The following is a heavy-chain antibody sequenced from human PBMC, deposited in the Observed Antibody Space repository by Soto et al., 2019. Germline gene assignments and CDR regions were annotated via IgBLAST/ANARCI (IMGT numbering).Heavy chain of an antibody. V-gene: IGHV4-59*01. CDR2: VYRSGTT. CDR1: GGSISNYY. Sequence: SETLSLTCNVSGGSISNYYWTWIRQSPGKGPEWIGYVYRSGTTSYNPSLESRVTMSVDTSKNQFSLKLTSVTAADTAVYYCARDRWFDPWGQGTLVTVSS. J-gene: IGHJ5*02. CDR3: ARDRWFDP.